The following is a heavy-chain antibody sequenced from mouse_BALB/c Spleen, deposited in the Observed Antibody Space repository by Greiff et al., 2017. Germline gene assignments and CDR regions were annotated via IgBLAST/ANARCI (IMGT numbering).Heavy chain of an antibody. D-gene: IGHD3-3*01. Sequence: DVHLVESGGGLVKPGGSLKLSCAASGFTFSSYAMSWVRQTPEKRLEWVASISSGGSTYYPDSVKGRFTISRDNARNILYLQMSSLRSEDTAMYYCARGKGGLMDYWGQGTSVTVSS. V-gene: IGHV5-6-5*01. CDR1: GFTFSSYA. J-gene: IGHJ4*01. CDR2: ISSGGST. CDR3: ARGKGGLMDY.